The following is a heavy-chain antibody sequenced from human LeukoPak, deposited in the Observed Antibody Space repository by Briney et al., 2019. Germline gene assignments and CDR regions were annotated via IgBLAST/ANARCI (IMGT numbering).Heavy chain of an antibody. CDR1: GGSISNSY. D-gene: IGHD6-19*01. V-gene: IGHV4-59*08. J-gene: IGHJ4*02. Sequence: ESSETLSLACTVSGGSISNSYWSWIRQPPGKGLEWIGYVHYSGSTNYNPSLKSRVTISTDTSKNQFSLKLSSVTAADTAVYYCARRSSSGWPFDCWGQGTLVTVSS. CDR3: ARRSSSGWPFDC. CDR2: VHYSGST.